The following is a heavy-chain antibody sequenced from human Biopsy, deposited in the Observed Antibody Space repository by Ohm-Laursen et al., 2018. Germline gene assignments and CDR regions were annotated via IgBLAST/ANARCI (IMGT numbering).Heavy chain of an antibody. CDR1: RDSISNYY. D-gene: IGHD3-3*01. CDR2: IYYSGTT. V-gene: IGHV4-59*01. Sequence: SETLSLTCTVSRDSISNYYWTWIRQSPGKGLEWIASIYYSGTTNKNPSLKSRVTISVDTSKRQFYLELSSVTAADTAIYYCARVRGGFLEWFDYWGQGTLITVSS. J-gene: IGHJ5*01. CDR3: ARVRGGFLEWFDY.